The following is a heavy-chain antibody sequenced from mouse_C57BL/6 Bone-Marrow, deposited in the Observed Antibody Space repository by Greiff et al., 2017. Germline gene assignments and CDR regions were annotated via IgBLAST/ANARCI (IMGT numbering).Heavy chain of an antibody. CDR2: ISGGGGNT. V-gene: IGHV5-9*01. Sequence: EVMLVESGGGLVKPGGSLKLSCAASGFTFSSYTMSWVRQTPEKRLEWVATISGGGGNTYYPDSVKGRFTISRDNAKNTLYLQMSSLRSEDTALYYCASCNYGFAYWGQGTLVTVSA. D-gene: IGHD2-1*01. J-gene: IGHJ3*01. CDR3: ASCNYGFAY. CDR1: GFTFSSYT.